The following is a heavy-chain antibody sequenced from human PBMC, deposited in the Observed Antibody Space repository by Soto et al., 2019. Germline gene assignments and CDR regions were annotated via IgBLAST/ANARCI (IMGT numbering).Heavy chain of an antibody. D-gene: IGHD2-2*01. J-gene: IGHJ4*02. CDR3: ARLDIVVVPAAMTGVFDY. Sequence: SETLSLTCAVYGGSFSGYYWSWIRQPPGKGLEWIGSIYYSGSTYYNPALKSRVTISVDTSKNQFSLKLSSVTAADTAVYYCARLDIVVVPAAMTGVFDYWGQGTLVTVSS. CDR1: GGSFSGYY. CDR2: IYYSGST. V-gene: IGHV4-34*01.